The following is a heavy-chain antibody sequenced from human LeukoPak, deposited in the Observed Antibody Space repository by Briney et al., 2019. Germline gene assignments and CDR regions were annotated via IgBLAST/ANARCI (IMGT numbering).Heavy chain of an antibody. CDR1: GYTFSGYY. V-gene: IGHV1-2*02. Sequence: ASVKVSCKASGYTFSGYYMHWVRQAPGQGLEWMGWINPNSGGIKYAQKFQGRVTMTRDTSISTAYMELSSVRSDDTAVYHCARYHNSGMGFFDYWGQGTLVTVSS. J-gene: IGHJ4*02. CDR2: INPNSGGI. D-gene: IGHD6-19*01. CDR3: ARYHNSGMGFFDY.